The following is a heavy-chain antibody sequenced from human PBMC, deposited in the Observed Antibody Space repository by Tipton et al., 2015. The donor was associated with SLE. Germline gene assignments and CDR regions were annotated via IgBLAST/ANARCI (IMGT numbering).Heavy chain of an antibody. D-gene: IGHD3-9*01. CDR2: ISSSGNTI. CDR1: GFTLSSYA. Sequence: GSLRLSCFASGFTLSSYAMNWVRQAPGKGLEWVSYISSSGNTIYNADSAKGRFTISRDDAKNSLYLQMNSLRAEDTAVYYCARAGILTGYYPYFDYWGQGTLVTVSS. J-gene: IGHJ4*02. CDR3: ARAGILTGYYPYFDY. V-gene: IGHV3-48*03.